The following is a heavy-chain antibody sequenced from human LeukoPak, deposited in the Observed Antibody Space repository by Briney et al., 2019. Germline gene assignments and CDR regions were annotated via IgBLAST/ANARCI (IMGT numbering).Heavy chain of an antibody. CDR1: GGSISSGGYS. CDR2: IYHSGST. J-gene: IGHJ4*02. V-gene: IGHV4-30-2*01. Sequence: SETLSLTCAVSGGSISSGGYSWSWIRQPPGKGLEWIGYIYHSGSTYYNPSLKSRVTISVDRSKNQFSLKLSSVTAADTAVYYCARTSIAARRANAFDIWGQGTLVTVSS. CDR3: ARTSIAARRANAFDI. D-gene: IGHD6-6*01.